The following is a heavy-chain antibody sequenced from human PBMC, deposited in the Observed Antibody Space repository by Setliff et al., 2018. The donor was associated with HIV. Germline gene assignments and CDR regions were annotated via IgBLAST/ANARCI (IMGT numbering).Heavy chain of an antibody. CDR2: IYYSGST. D-gene: IGHD2-8*02. Sequence: LRLSCAASGFTLSSYWMHWIRQHPGKGLEWIGYIYYSGSTYYNPSLKSRVTISVDTSKNQFSLKLSSVTAADTAVYYCARARRAGTGGDCFDYWGQGTLVTVSS. CDR1: GFTLSSYW. J-gene: IGHJ4*02. CDR3: ARARRAGTGGDCFDY. V-gene: IGHV4-31*02.